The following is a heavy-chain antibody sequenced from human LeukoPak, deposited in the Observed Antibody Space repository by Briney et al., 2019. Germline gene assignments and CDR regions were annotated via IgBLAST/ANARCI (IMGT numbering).Heavy chain of an antibody. J-gene: IGHJ5*02. Sequence: SETLSLTCAVYGGSFSGYYWSWIRQPPGKGLEWIGEINHSGSTNYNPSLKSRVTISVDTSKNQFSLKLSSVTAADTAVYYCARDKLTRRITMVRGGNWFDPWGQGTLVTASS. D-gene: IGHD3-10*01. CDR3: ARDKLTRRITMVRGGNWFDP. CDR2: INHSGST. CDR1: GGSFSGYY. V-gene: IGHV4-34*01.